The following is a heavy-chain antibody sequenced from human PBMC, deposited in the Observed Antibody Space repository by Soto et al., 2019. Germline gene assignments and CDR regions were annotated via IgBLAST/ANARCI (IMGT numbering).Heavy chain of an antibody. CDR1: EFPFSSYG. CDR2: MSYDGSNK. D-gene: IGHD2-8*02. J-gene: IGHJ6*02. CDR3: AKDLSDCTVGVCDTVHFFYGMVV. Sequence: GGSLRLSCAASEFPFSSYGMHWVRQAPGKGLEWVAVMSYDGSNKYYADSVKGRFTISRDNSKNTLYLQMNSPRAEDTAVYYCAKDLSDCTVGVCDTVHFFYGMVVWRDGTTVTV. V-gene: IGHV3-30*18.